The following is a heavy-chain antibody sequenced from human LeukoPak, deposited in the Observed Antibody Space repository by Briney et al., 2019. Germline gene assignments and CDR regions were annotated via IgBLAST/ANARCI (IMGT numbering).Heavy chain of an antibody. Sequence: SVKVSCKTSGDTFSTYVISWVRQAPGQGLEWMGSIIPIYATPNYAQKLQGRLTITADESTTTAYMELTSLRSEDTAVYFCARGGPGYYSDNTGSRGYFKHWGQGTLVTVSS. CDR2: IIPIYATP. J-gene: IGHJ1*01. V-gene: IGHV1-69*13. CDR3: ARGGPGYYSDNTGSRGYFKH. D-gene: IGHD3-22*01. CDR1: GDTFSTYV.